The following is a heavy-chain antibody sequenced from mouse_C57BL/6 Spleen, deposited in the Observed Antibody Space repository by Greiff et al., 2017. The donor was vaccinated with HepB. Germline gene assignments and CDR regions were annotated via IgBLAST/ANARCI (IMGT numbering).Heavy chain of an antibody. J-gene: IGHJ4*01. Sequence: VQLQQSGPELVKPGASVKISCKASGYSFTGYYMNWVKQSPEKSLEWIGEINPSTGGTTYNQKFKAKATLTVDKSSSTAYMQLKSLTSEDSAVYYCARAPYAMDYWGQGTSVTVSS. CDR1: GYSFTGYY. CDR3: ARAPYAMDY. V-gene: IGHV1-42*01. CDR2: INPSTGGT.